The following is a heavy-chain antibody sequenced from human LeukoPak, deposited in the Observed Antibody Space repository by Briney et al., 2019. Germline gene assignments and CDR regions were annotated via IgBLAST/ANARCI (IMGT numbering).Heavy chain of an antibody. CDR3: AKGATEGYYYYYGLDV. CDR1: GYTFTGYY. Sequence: ALVKVSCKASGYTFTGYYMHWVRQAPGQGLEWMGWVNPKSGATTYAQKFQDRVTLTRDTSINTAYMDLSGLTSDDTAVFYCAKGATEGYYYYYGLDVWGQGTTVTVSS. CDR2: VNPKSGAT. V-gene: IGHV1-2*02. J-gene: IGHJ6*02.